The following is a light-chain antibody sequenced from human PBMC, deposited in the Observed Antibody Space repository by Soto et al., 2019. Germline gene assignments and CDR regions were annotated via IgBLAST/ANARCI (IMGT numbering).Light chain of an antibody. CDR2: DTS. CDR1: QSVSSIY. Sequence: EIVLTQSPGTLSLSPGERATLSCRASQSVSSIYLAWYQRKPGQAPRLLIYDTSSRATGVPDRFSGSGSGTDFTLTIIRLEPKDFAVFYCQQYGSSPRTFGGGTKVEIK. V-gene: IGKV3-20*01. J-gene: IGKJ4*01. CDR3: QQYGSSPRT.